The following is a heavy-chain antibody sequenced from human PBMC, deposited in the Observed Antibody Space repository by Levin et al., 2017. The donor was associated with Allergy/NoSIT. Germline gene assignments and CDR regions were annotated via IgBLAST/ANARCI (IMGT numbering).Heavy chain of an antibody. D-gene: IGHD3-9*01. J-gene: IGHJ4*02. CDR1: GGSISSYY. CDR3: ARAAWYYDILTGQRLYYFDY. CDR2: IYYSGST. V-gene: IGHV4-59*01. Sequence: SETLSLTCTVSGGSISSYYWSWIRQPPGKGLEWIGYIYYSGSTNYNPSLKSRVTISVDTSKNQFSLKLSSVTAADTAVYYCARAAWYYDILTGQRLYYFDYWGQGTLVTVSS.